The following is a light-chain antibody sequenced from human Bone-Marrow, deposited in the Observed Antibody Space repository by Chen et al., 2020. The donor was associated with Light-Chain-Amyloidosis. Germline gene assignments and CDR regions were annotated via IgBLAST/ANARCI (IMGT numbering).Light chain of an antibody. CDR1: QDINSW. J-gene: IGKJ1*01. CDR2: LAS. CDR3: QHYNTYSRT. Sequence: DIQMTQSPSTLSASVGDRVTITGRASQDINSWLAWYQQKPGKAPKLLIYLASNLERGVPSRFSGTRSGTECTLTISSLQPDDVATYYCQHYNTYSRTFGQGTKVEIK. V-gene: IGKV1-5*03.